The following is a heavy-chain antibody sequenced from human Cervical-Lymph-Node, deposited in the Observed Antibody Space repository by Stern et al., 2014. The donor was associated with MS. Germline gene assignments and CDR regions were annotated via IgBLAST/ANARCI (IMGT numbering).Heavy chain of an antibody. CDR2: MKPNSGNT. J-gene: IGHJ5*02. CDR3: ARDTMVRARDCFDP. CDR1: GYTFTSYD. V-gene: IGHV1-8*01. Sequence: VQLVQSGAEVKKPGASVKVSCKASGYTFTSYDINWVRQATGKGLEWMGWMKPNSGNTGYAQKFQGRVTMTRNTSISTAYMELSSLRSEDTAVYYCARDTMVRARDCFDPWGQGTLVTVSS. D-gene: IGHD3-10*01.